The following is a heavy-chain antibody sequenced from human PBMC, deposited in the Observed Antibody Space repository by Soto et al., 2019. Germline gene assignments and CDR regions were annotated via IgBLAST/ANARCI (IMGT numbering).Heavy chain of an antibody. CDR3: ARVITGTAHYYFDY. J-gene: IGHJ4*02. CDR1: GGSVSSNSSA. Sequence: SLTCAISGGSVSSNSSAWNWIRQSPARVLEWLGRTCYRSKWYNDYAVSVKSRITINPDTSKNQFSLQLNSVTPEDTAVYYCARVITGTAHYYFDYWGQGTLVTVSS. V-gene: IGHV6-1*01. D-gene: IGHD1-20*01. CDR2: TCYRSKWYN.